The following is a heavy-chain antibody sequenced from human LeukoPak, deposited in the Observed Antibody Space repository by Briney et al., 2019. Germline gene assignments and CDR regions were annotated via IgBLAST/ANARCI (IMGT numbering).Heavy chain of an antibody. D-gene: IGHD3-10*02. J-gene: IGHJ4*02. CDR3: ARQVCLYY. Sequence: AGGSLSLSCAASGFTVSSNYMSWVRQAPGKGLEWVSVIYSGGSTYYADSVKGRFTISRDNSKNTLYLQMNSLRAEDTAMYYCARQVCLYYWGQGTLVTVSS. V-gene: IGHV3-66*04. CDR2: IYSGGST. CDR1: GFTVSSNY.